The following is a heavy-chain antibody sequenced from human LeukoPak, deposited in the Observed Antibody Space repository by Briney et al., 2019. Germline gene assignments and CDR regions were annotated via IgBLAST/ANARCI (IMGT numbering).Heavy chain of an antibody. D-gene: IGHD2-2*01. CDR2: IYSGGST. CDR3: ASVVPAAKWYGMDV. J-gene: IGHJ6*04. CDR1: GFTVSSNY. V-gene: IGHV3-53*01. Sequence: GGSLRLSCAASGFTVSSNYMSWVRQAPGKGLEWVSVIYSGGSTYYADSVKGRFTISRDNSKNTLYLRMNSLRAEDTAVYYCASVVPAAKWYGMDVWGKGTTVTVSS.